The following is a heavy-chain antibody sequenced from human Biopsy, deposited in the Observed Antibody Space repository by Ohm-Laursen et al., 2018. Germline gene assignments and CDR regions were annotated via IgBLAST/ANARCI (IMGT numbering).Heavy chain of an antibody. V-gene: IGHV1-58*02. D-gene: IGHD2-21*02. CDR2: IVVGGGNT. J-gene: IGHJ4*02. CDR3: ASRPNCGGDCSSGFDY. CDR1: GFTFNRSA. Sequence: SVKVSCNASGFTFNRSAMQRVRQARGQRLEWIGWIVVGGGNTNYAQKFQERVTITRDMFTSTAYMELSSLRSEDTAVYYCASRPNCGGDCSSGFDYWGQGTLVTVSS.